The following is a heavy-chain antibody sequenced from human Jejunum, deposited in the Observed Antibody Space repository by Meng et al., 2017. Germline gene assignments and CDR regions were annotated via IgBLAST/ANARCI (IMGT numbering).Heavy chain of an antibody. J-gene: IGHJ4*02. D-gene: IGHD3-10*01. CDR2: INPDGRYE. CDR3: VRNGGSGDY. V-gene: IGHV3-7*01. Sequence: GESLKISCAASGFTLSGYWMNWIRQAPGKGLEWVANINPDGRYELYVDSVKGRFTISRDNVKNSLDLQMNSLRVEDTAMYYYVRNGGSGDYWGQGTLVTVSS. CDR1: GFTLSGYW.